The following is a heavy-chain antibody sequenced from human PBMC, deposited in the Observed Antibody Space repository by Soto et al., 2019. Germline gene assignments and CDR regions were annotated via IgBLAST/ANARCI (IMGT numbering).Heavy chain of an antibody. Sequence: PSETLSLTCAVSGGSISSSNWWSWVRQPPGKGLEWIGEIYHSGSTNYNPSLKSRVTISVDKSKNQFSLKLSSVTAADTAVYYCAREGDMVRGVIYLDPWGQGTLVTVSS. CDR2: IYHSGST. J-gene: IGHJ5*02. CDR3: AREGDMVRGVIYLDP. V-gene: IGHV4-4*02. CDR1: GGSISSSNW. D-gene: IGHD3-10*01.